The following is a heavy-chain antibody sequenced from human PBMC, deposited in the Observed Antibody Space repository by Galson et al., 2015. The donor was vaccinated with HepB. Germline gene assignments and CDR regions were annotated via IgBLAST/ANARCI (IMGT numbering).Heavy chain of an antibody. CDR3: VKEGAWFGGDWFDP. V-gene: IGHV3-23*01. CDR1: GFIFRHHA. J-gene: IGHJ5*02. D-gene: IGHD3-16*01. Sequence: SLRLSCAGSGFIFRHHALAWIRQAPGKGLGWVSGINGRGSPRSSSDDVKGRFSISRDNSKDTVFLQMDNLRPEDTAVYYCVKEGAWFGGDWFDPWGQGALVTVS. CDR2: INGRGSPR.